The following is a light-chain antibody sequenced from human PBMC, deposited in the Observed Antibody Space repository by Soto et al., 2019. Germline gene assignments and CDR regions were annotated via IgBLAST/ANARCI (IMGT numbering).Light chain of an antibody. CDR2: DVS. J-gene: IGLJ2*01. CDR3: SSYTSSSTLDVV. Sequence: QSVLTQPASVSGSPGQSSTISCTGTSSDVGGYNYVSWYQQHPGKAPKLMIYDVSNRPSGVSNRFSGSKSGNTASLTISGLQADDEADYYCSSYTSSSTLDVVFGGRTQLTVL. CDR1: SSDVGGYNY. V-gene: IGLV2-14*01.